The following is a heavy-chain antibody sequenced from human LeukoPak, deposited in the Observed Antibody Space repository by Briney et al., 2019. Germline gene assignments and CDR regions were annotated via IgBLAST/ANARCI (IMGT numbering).Heavy chain of an antibody. CDR1: GGSISSYY. CDR3: ARDGAYCGGDCYSRDAFDI. V-gene: IGHV4-4*07. D-gene: IGHD2-21*02. Sequence: NPSETLSLTCTVSGGSISSYYWSWIRQPAGKGLEWIGRIYTSGSTNYNPSLKSRVTMSVDTSKNQFSLKLSSVTAADTAVYYCARDGAYCGGDCYSRDAFDIWGQGTMVTVSS. CDR2: IYTSGST. J-gene: IGHJ3*02.